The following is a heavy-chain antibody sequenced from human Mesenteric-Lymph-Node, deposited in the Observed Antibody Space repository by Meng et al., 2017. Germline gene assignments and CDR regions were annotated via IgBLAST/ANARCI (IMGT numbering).Heavy chain of an antibody. CDR3: AKEGASA. V-gene: IGHV4-34*01. Sequence: QLKQWGAGLFTPSGTLSPTVAVYGGSFSGYYWSWIRQPPGKGLEWIGEINHSGSTNYNPSLKSRVTISVDTSKNQFSLKLSSVTAADTAVYYCAKEGASAWGQGTLVTVSS. CDR2: INHSGST. J-gene: IGHJ4*02. CDR1: GGSFSGYY. D-gene: IGHD1-26*01.